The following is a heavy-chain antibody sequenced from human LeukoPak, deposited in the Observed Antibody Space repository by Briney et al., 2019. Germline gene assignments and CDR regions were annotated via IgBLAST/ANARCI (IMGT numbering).Heavy chain of an antibody. CDR3: ASDAPSYGSGSYYSFDY. Sequence: ASVTVSFKASGYILTRYGIGWVRQARGQGLEWMGWISAYKGNRNYAQKLQGRVSMTADTSTRTAYMHLRSLRSDDTAVYFCASDAPSYGSGSYYSFDYWVRGTLVTVSS. D-gene: IGHD3-10*01. CDR1: GYILTRYG. CDR2: ISAYKGNR. J-gene: IGHJ4*02. V-gene: IGHV1-18*04.